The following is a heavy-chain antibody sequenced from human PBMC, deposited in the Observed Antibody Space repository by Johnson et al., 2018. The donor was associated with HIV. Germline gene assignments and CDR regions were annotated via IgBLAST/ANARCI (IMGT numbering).Heavy chain of an antibody. CDR2: ISSSGSTI. V-gene: IGHV3-11*04. J-gene: IGHJ3*02. D-gene: IGHD6-19*01. CDR3: ARDQGGQWLAYDAFDI. CDR1: GFTFSDYY. Sequence: VQLVESGGGVVQPGRSLRLSCAASGFTFSDYYMSWIRQAPGKGLEWVSYISSSGSTIYYADYVTGRFTISRDNAKNSLYLQMNSLRAEDTAVYYCARDQGGQWLAYDAFDIWGQGTMVTVSS.